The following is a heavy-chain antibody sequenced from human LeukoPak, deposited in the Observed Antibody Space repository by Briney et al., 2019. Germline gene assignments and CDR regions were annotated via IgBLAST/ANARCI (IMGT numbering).Heavy chain of an antibody. CDR2: ISSSSTTI. J-gene: IGHJ4*02. CDR3: ARDLISGAYTFDY. Sequence: PGGSLRLSCAASGFTFSDFSMNWVHQAPGKGLQWVSYISSSSTTIYYADSVKGRFTISRDNARNSLYLQMNSLRDEDTAVYYCARDLISGAYTFDYWGQGTLVTVSS. V-gene: IGHV3-48*02. CDR1: GFTFSDFS. D-gene: IGHD1-26*01.